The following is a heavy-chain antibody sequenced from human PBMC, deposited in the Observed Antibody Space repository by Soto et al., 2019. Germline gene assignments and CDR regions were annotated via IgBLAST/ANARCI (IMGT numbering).Heavy chain of an antibody. CDR3: ARALGVYCGGDCALDY. CDR1: GFTFSSYG. J-gene: IGHJ4*02. V-gene: IGHV3-33*01. D-gene: IGHD2-21*02. Sequence: QVPLVESGGGVVQPGRSLRLSCAASGFTFSSYGMHWVRQAPGKGLEWVDYADSVKGRFTISRDNSKNTLYLQMNSLRAEDTAVYYCARALGVYCGGDCALDYWGQGTLVTVSS.